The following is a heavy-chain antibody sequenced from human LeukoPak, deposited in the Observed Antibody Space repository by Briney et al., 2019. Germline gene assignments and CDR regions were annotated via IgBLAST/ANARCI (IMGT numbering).Heavy chain of an antibody. CDR1: GGSFSGYY. J-gene: IGHJ4*02. Sequence: SETLSLTRAVYGGSFSGYYWSWIRQPPGKGLEWIGEINHSGSTNYNPSLKSRVTISVDTSKNQFSLKLSSVTAADTAVYYCARGGYSYGPGHDYWGQGTLVTVSS. D-gene: IGHD5-18*01. CDR3: ARGGYSYGPGHDY. CDR2: INHSGST. V-gene: IGHV4-34*01.